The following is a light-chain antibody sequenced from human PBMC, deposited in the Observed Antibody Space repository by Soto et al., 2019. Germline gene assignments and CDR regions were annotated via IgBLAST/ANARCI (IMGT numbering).Light chain of an antibody. CDR3: SSYTSSSTPPYV. CDR1: SSDAGGYNY. J-gene: IGLJ1*01. Sequence: QSVLTQPASVSGSPGQSITISCTGTSSDAGGYNYVSWYQQHPGKAPKLMIYEVSNRPSGVSNRFSGSKSGNTASLTISGLQAEDEADYYCSSYTSSSTPPYVFGTGTKLTVL. CDR2: EVS. V-gene: IGLV2-14*01.